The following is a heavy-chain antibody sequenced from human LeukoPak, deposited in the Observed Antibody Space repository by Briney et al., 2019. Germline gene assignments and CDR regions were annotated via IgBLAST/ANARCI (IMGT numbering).Heavy chain of an antibody. CDR1: GGSLSNYY. Sequence: SETLSVTCTVSGGSLSNYYWTWLRQTPGKGLEWIGYICSSGSANYNPSLKSRVSISQDTSKNQFSLTMNSVTAADTAIYYCARESVVVGSSYYLDYWGHGTLVTVSS. CDR3: ARESVVVGSSYYLDY. J-gene: IGHJ4*01. V-gene: IGHV4-59*01. CDR2: ICSSGSA. D-gene: IGHD2-15*01.